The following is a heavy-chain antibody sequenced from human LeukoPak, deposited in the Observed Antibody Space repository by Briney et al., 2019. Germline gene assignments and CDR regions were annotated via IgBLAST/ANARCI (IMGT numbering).Heavy chain of an antibody. CDR1: GGSISSGGYY. Sequence: PSQTLSLTCTVSGGSISSGGYYWSWIRQHPGKGLEWIGYIHYSGSTYYNPSLSSRVTISVDRSTNHFSLKVSSVTAADTAVYCCARDAIDSNYFDFWGQGTLVTVSS. D-gene: IGHD4-11*01. V-gene: IGHV4-31*03. CDR2: IHYSGST. J-gene: IGHJ4*02. CDR3: ARDAIDSNYFDF.